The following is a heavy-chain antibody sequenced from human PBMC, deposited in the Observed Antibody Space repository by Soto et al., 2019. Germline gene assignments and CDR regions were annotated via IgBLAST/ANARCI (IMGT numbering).Heavy chain of an antibody. Sequence: SETLSLTCAVYGGSFSGYYWSWIRQRPGKGLEWIGEINHSGSTNYNPSLKSRVTISVDTSKNQCSLKLSSVTAADTAVYYCARFRVGGIYDMRYHYYGMDVCGQGTTVTVSS. D-gene: IGHD3-10*01. CDR2: INHSGST. J-gene: IGHJ6*02. V-gene: IGHV4-34*01. CDR1: GGSFSGYY. CDR3: ARFRVGGIYDMRYHYYGMDV.